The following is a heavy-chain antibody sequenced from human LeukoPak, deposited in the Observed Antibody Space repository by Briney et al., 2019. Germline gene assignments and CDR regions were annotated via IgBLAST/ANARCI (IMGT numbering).Heavy chain of an antibody. Sequence: PGGSLRLSCAASGFTFDDYAMHWVRQAPGKGLEWVSGISWNSGSIGYADSVKGRFTVSRDNAKNSLYLQMNSLRAEDTALYYCAKKRLGELSLWGAFDIWGQGTMVTVSS. V-gene: IGHV3-9*01. CDR1: GFTFDDYA. D-gene: IGHD3-16*02. CDR2: ISWNSGSI. J-gene: IGHJ3*02. CDR3: AKKRLGELSLWGAFDI.